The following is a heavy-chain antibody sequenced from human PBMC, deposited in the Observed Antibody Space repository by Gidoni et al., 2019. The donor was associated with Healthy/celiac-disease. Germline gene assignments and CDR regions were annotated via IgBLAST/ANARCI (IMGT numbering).Heavy chain of an antibody. D-gene: IGHD2-15*01. V-gene: IGHV3-15*01. CDR3: TKDHWYCSGGSCYSD. J-gene: IGHJ4*02. CDR1: NAW. CDR2: IKSKTDGGTT. Sequence: NAWMSWVRQAPGKGLEWVGRIKSKTDGGTTEYAAPVKGRFTISRDDSKNTLYLQMNNLKTEDTAGYYCTKDHWYCSGGSCYSDWGQGTLVTVSS.